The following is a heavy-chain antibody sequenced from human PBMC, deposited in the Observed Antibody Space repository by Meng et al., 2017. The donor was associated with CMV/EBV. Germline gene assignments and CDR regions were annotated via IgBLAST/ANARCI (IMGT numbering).Heavy chain of an antibody. J-gene: IGHJ6*02. CDR3: ASHYDFWSGYTRDYYGMDV. D-gene: IGHD3-3*01. V-gene: IGHV3-7*01. Sequence: GESLKISCEASGFTFSSYWMSWVRQAPGKGLEWVANIKQDGSEKYYVDSVKGRFTISRDNAKNSLYLQMNSLRAEDTAVYYCASHYDFWSGYTRDYYGMDVWGQGTTVTVSS. CDR1: GFTFSSYW. CDR2: IKQDGSEK.